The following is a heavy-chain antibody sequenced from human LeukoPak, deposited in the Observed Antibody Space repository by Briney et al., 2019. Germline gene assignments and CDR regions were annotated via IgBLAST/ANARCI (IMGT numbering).Heavy chain of an antibody. J-gene: IGHJ5*02. CDR1: GFTFSNYW. Sequence: GGSLRLSCAASGFTFSNYWMSWVRQAPGKGLEWVANIKQDGSEKYYVDSVKGVVTISRDNAKNSLHLQMNSLRAEDTAVYYCARDLRGNWFDPWGQGTLVTVSS. V-gene: IGHV3-7*04. CDR2: IKQDGSEK. CDR3: ARDLRGNWFDP.